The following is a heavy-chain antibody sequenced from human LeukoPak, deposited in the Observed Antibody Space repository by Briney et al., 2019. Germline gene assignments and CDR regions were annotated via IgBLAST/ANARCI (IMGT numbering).Heavy chain of an antibody. J-gene: IGHJ5*02. D-gene: IGHD6-13*01. V-gene: IGHV5-51*01. CDR3: ARNGYSSSWYPYNWFDP. Sequence: GESLKISCKGSGYSFTSYWIGWVRQMPGKGLEWMGIIYPGDSDTRYSPSFQGQVTISADKSISTAYLQWSSLKASDTAMYYCARNGYSSSWYPYNWFDPWGQGTLVTVSS. CDR2: IYPGDSDT. CDR1: GYSFTSYW.